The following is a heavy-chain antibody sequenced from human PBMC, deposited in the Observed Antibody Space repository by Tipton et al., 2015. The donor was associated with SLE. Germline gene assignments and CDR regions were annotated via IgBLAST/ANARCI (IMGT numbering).Heavy chain of an antibody. J-gene: IGHJ3*02. Sequence: TLSLTCTVSGASINSNYWTWIRQPPGKGLEWIGYLYTSGTTKYNPSLQSRVTISVDTSKNQFSLDLRSVTAADTAVYYCAREVNVVSDSDAFDIWGQGTVVTVS. D-gene: IGHD2-21*01. CDR3: AREVNVVSDSDAFDI. V-gene: IGHV4-59*01. CDR2: LYTSGTT. CDR1: GASINSNY.